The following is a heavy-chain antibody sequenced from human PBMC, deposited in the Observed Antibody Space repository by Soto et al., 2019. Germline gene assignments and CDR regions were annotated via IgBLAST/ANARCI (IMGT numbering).Heavy chain of an antibody. CDR2: INHSGST. Sequence: SEPQCLTCAVYGGAFIGYYWSWMRQHPGKGLKWIGEINHSGSTNYNPSLKSRVTISVDTSKNQFSLKLSSVTAADTAVYYCAREAPYDNYYDSSGYFHYFDYWGQGTLVTVFS. CDR3: AREAPYDNYYDSSGYFHYFDY. J-gene: IGHJ4*02. D-gene: IGHD3-22*01. V-gene: IGHV4-34*01. CDR1: GGAFIGYY.